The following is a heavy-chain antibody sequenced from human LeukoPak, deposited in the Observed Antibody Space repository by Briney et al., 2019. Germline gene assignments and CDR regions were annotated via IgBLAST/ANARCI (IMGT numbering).Heavy chain of an antibody. J-gene: IGHJ4*02. V-gene: IGHV4-59*01. D-gene: IGHD3-22*01. CDR1: DGSISGYY. Sequence: PSETLSLTCTVSDGSISGYYWSWIRQPPGKGLEWIGYIYYSGSTNYNPSLKSRVTISVDTSKNQFSLKLSSVTAADTAVYYCARRPYYYDSSGYYDYWGQGTLVTVSS. CDR3: ARRPYYYDSSGYYDY. CDR2: IYYSGST.